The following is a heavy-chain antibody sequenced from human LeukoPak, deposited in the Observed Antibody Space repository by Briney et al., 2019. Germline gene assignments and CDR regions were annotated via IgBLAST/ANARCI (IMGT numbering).Heavy chain of an antibody. CDR2: ISAYSGDT. Sequence: VASVKVSCKASGYTFTSYGISWVRQAPGQGLEWMGWISAYSGDTNYAQKFQGRATMTTDTSTSTAYMELRSLSSDDTAVYYCARVPGNWAAADYWGQGTLVTVSS. V-gene: IGHV1-18*01. CDR3: ARVPGNWAAADY. D-gene: IGHD6-13*01. J-gene: IGHJ4*02. CDR1: GYTFTSYG.